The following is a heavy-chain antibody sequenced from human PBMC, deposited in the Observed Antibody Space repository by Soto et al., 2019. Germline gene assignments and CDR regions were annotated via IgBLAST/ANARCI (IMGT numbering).Heavy chain of an antibody. J-gene: IGHJ6*02. D-gene: IGHD6-13*01. Sequence: QVHLVQSGAEVKKPGSWWTISSKASGATFSTMGLNWVGKSPGQGLEWWGGIIPASATENYAQKFQARATITADKSTNIAHMQMSSLRSEDTAVYYCATAVTAGIYYNYGMDVWGQGTTVTVSS. CDR3: ATAVTAGIYYNYGMDV. V-gene: IGHV1-69*14. CDR2: IIPASATE. CDR1: GATFSTMG.